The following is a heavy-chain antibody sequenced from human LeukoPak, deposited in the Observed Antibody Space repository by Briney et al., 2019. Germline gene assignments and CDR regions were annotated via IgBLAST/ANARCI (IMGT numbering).Heavy chain of an antibody. Sequence: GGSLRLSCAASGFTFSSYAMSWVRQAPGKGLEWVSAISGSGGSTYYADSVKGRFTISRDNAKNSLYLQMNSLRAEDTAVYYCATNRIPPTYYYMDVWGKGTTVTVSS. V-gene: IGHV3-23*01. CDR2: ISGSGGST. CDR1: GFTFSSYA. J-gene: IGHJ6*03. D-gene: IGHD1-14*01. CDR3: ATNRIPPTYYYMDV.